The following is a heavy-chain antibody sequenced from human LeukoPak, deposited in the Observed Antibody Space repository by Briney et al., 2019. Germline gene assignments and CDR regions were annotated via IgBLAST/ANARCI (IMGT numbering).Heavy chain of an antibody. Sequence: PSETLSLTCTVSGGSISSSSYYWGWIRQPPGKGLEWIGSIYYSGSTYYNPSLKSRVTISVDTSKNQFSLKLSSVTAADTAVYYCARDQFGELDYWGQGTLVTVSS. D-gene: IGHD3-16*01. CDR3: ARDQFGELDY. J-gene: IGHJ4*02. V-gene: IGHV4-39*07. CDR2: IYYSGST. CDR1: GGSISSSSYY.